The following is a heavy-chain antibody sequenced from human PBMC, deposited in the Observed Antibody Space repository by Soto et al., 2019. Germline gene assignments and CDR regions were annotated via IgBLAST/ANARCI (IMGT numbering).Heavy chain of an antibody. J-gene: IGHJ6*02. CDR2: IIPILGET. D-gene: IGHD3-16*01. CDR1: GTILSSYT. CDR3: ARGLGGRMDD. Sequence: QVQLVQSGAGVRKLGPSVRVSCKASGTILSSYTISGVRQAPGQGLEWMGRIIPILGETNSAQKFQGRVTLTADKSTNTAYMELNSLRLEDTAVYYCARGLGGRMDDWGQGTTVTVSS. V-gene: IGHV1-69*08.